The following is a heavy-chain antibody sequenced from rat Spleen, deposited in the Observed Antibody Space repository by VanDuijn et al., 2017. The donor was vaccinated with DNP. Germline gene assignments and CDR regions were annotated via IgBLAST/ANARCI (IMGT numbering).Heavy chain of an antibody. J-gene: IGHJ4*01. CDR1: GFTFSDYY. CDR3: ARALPGPNYVGPMEA. V-gene: IGHV5S13*01. CDR2: ISTVGDNA. D-gene: IGHD1-4*01. Sequence: EVQLVESGGGLVQPGRSLKLSCAASGFTFSDYYMAWVRQAPTKGLEWVASISTVGDNAYYRDSVQGRFTISRDNAKNTQYLQMDSLRSEDTATYYCARALPGPNYVGPMEAWGQGTSVTVSS.